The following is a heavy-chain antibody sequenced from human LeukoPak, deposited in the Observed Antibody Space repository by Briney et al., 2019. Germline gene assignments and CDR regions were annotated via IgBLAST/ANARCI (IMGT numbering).Heavy chain of an antibody. V-gene: IGHV5-51*01. Sequence: GASLQISSKGSGYSFTSSWIGWVREMPGKGLEWMGIIYPGDSDTRYSPSFQGQVTISADKSISTAYLQWSSLKASDTAMYYCARQLGIDGFDPWGQGTLVTVSS. CDR3: ARQLGIDGFDP. CDR2: IYPGDSDT. CDR1: GYSFTSSW. J-gene: IGHJ5*02.